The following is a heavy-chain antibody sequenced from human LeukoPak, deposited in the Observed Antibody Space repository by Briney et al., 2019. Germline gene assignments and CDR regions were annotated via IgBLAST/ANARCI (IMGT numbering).Heavy chain of an antibody. CDR3: ASDYYGSGSFSYFDY. CDR2: IHHSGTT. V-gene: IGHV4-34*01. J-gene: IGHJ4*02. D-gene: IGHD3-10*01. Sequence: SETLSLTCAASGVSFSGYYWSWIRQSPGKGLEWIGDIHHSGTTNYNPSLKSRVTISIDTSKDQFSLKLSSVTAADTAVYYCASDYYGSGSFSYFDYWGQGTLVTVSS. CDR1: GVSFSGYY.